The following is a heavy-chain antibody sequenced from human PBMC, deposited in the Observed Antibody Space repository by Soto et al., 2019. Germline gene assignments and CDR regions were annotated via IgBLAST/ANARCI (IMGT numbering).Heavy chain of an antibody. D-gene: IGHD6-13*01. CDR3: ERRGSSSWYGY. CDR1: GGSISSSSYY. CDR2: IYYSGST. V-gene: IGHV4-39*01. J-gene: IGHJ4*02. Sequence: QLQLQESGPGLVKPSETLSLTCTVSGGSISSSSYYWGWIRQPPGKGLEWIGSIYYSGSTYYNPSLQSRVTISVDTSKNQFSLKLSSVTAADTAVYYCERRGSSSWYGYWGQGTLVTVSS.